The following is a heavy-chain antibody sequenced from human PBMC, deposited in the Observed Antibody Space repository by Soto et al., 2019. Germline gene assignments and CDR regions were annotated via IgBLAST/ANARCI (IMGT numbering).Heavy chain of an antibody. CDR1: GYTFTSNG. J-gene: IGHJ4*02. D-gene: IGHD1-1*01. V-gene: IGHV1-18*01. Sequence: QVQLVQSGPEVKKPGASVKVSCKASGYTFTSNGFSWVRQSPGQGLEWMGRISPDGSNINYAQKPQSRITTTAEAAVATVYMEVKSLRSDDTAFYYCAREDDLPSGFDYWGQGTLVTGSS. CDR3: AREDDLPSGFDY. CDR2: ISPDGSNI.